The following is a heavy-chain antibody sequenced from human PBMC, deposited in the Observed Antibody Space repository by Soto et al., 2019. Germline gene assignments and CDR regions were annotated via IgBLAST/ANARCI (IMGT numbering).Heavy chain of an antibody. Sequence: GGSLRLSCAASGFTFSSYAMSWVRQAPGKGLEWVSAISGSGGSTYYADSVKGRFTISRDNSKNTLYLQMNSLRAEDTAVYYCAKDEGFLEWLSSDNWFDPWGQGTLVTVSS. CDR3: AKDEGFLEWLSSDNWFDP. V-gene: IGHV3-23*01. CDR2: ISGSGGST. J-gene: IGHJ5*02. CDR1: GFTFSSYA. D-gene: IGHD3-3*01.